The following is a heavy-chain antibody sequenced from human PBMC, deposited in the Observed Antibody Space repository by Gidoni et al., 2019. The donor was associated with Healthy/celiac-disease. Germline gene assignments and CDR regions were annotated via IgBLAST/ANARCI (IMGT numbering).Heavy chain of an antibody. D-gene: IGHD3-16*02. V-gene: IGHV3-30-3*01. J-gene: IGHJ4*02. CDR2: ISYDGSNK. Sequence: QVQLVESGGGVVQPGRSLRLSCAASGFTFRSYAMHWVRQAPGKGLEWGAVISYDGSNKYYADSVKGRFTISRDNSKNTLYLQMNSLRAEDTAVYSCARDRSITFGGVIVMCYWGQGTLVTVSS. CDR3: ARDRSITFGGVIVMCY. CDR1: GFTFRSYA.